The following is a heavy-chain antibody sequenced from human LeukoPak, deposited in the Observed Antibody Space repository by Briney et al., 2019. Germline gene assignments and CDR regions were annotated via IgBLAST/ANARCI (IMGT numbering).Heavy chain of an antibody. J-gene: IGHJ4*02. CDR1: GGTFSSYA. CDR3: QKAAYDILTGYLFDY. V-gene: IGHV1-69*13. CDR2: IIPIFGTA. D-gene: IGHD3-9*01. Sequence: GASVKVSCKASGGTFSSYAISWVRQAPGQGLEFMGGIIPIFGTANYAQKFQGRVTITSDESTSTAYMELSSLRSEDTVVFFKQKAAYDILTGYLFDYWGQGTLVTVSS.